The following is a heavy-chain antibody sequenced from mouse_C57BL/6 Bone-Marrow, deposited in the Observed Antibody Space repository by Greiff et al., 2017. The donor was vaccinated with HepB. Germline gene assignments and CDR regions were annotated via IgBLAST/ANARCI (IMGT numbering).Heavy chain of an antibody. J-gene: IGHJ1*03. V-gene: IGHV1-69*01. CDR2: IDPSDSYT. CDR3: ASSYYYGSSYGWYFDV. Sequence: VQLQQPGAELVMPGASVKLSCKASGYTFTSYWMHWVKQRPGQGLEWIGEIDPSDSYTNYNQKFKGKSTLTVDKSSSTAYMQLSSLTSEDSAVYYCASSYYYGSSYGWYFDVWGTGTTVTVSS. D-gene: IGHD1-1*01. CDR1: GYTFTSYW.